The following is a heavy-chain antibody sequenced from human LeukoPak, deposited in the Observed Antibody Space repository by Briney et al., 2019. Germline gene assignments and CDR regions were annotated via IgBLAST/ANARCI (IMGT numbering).Heavy chain of an antibody. CDR1: GFTFSSYW. V-gene: IGHV4-34*01. J-gene: IGHJ4*02. CDR2: INHSGST. D-gene: IGHD2/OR15-2a*01. Sequence: GSLRLSCAASGFTFSSYWMSWIRQPPGKGLEWIGEINHSGSTNYNPSLKSRVTISVDTSKNQFSLKLSSVTAADTAVYFCARGGPIEYPRFGYWGQGTLVTVSS. CDR3: ARGGPIEYPRFGY.